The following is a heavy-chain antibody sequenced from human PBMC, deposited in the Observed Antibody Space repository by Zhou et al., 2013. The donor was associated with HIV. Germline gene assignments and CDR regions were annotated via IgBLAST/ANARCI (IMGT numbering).Heavy chain of an antibody. CDR2: FDPQNRET. D-gene: IGHD3-16*01. CDR1: GYTLSELS. J-gene: IGHJ6*02. V-gene: IGHV1-24*01. Sequence: QVQMEQSGAEVKKPGASVKVSCRISGYTLSELSIHWVRQSPGSGLEWVGRFDPQNRETTYGQTFQGRLTLTGETSTDTAFLEVASLTSDDTAVYYCARDRGATLNSLYYGLDVWGQGTTVTVSS. CDR3: ARDRGATLNSLYYGLDV.